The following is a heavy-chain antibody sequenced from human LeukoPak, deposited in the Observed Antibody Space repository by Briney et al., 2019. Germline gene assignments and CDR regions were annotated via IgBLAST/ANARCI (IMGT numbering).Heavy chain of an antibody. D-gene: IGHD5-12*01. V-gene: IGHV1-2*02. CDR3: AKNPYEYYFDY. J-gene: IGHJ4*02. Sequence: GASVKVSCKASGYTFTGYYMHWVRQAPGQGLEWMGWINPNSGGTNYAQKFQGRVTITRDTSISTAYMELSRLTSDDTAVYYCAKNPYEYYFDYWGQGTLVTVSS. CDR1: GYTFTGYY. CDR2: INPNSGGT.